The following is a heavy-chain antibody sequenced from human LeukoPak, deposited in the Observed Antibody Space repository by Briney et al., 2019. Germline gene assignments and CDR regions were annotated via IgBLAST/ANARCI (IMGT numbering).Heavy chain of an antibody. D-gene: IGHD1-7*01. CDR1: GFTFSSYW. CDR3: ARGETGTTIDY. Sequence: GGSLRLSCAASGFTFSSYWMHWVRQVPGKGLVCVSRINSDGSSISYADSVKGRFTISRDHAKYTLYLQMNSLRAEDTAVYYCARGETGTTIDYLGQGNLGTVSS. J-gene: IGHJ4*02. V-gene: IGHV3-74*01. CDR2: INSDGSSI.